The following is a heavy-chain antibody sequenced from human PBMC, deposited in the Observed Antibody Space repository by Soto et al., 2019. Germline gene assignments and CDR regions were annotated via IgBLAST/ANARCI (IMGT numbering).Heavy chain of an antibody. D-gene: IGHD2-15*01. Sequence: GGSLRLSCAASGLTFSSYGMHWVRQAPGKGLEWVAVVSYDGSNKYYADSVKGRFTISRDNSKNTLYLQMNSLRAEDTAVYYCTKDLGYCSGDSCSYLAHFYYGMDVWGQGTTVTVSS. CDR2: VSYDGSNK. CDR3: TKDLGYCSGDSCSYLAHFYYGMDV. CDR1: GLTFSSYG. V-gene: IGHV3-30*18. J-gene: IGHJ6*02.